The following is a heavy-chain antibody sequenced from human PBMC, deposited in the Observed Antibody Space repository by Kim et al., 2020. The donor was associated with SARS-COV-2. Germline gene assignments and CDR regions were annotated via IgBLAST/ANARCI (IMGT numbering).Heavy chain of an antibody. J-gene: IGHJ4*02. V-gene: IGHV1-2*02. CDR2: GGA. D-gene: IGHD1-1*01. Sequence: GGANYAQKFQGRVTMTRDTSISTAYMELSRLRSDDTAVYYCARLEGGFDYWGQGTLVTVSS. CDR3: ARLEGGFDY.